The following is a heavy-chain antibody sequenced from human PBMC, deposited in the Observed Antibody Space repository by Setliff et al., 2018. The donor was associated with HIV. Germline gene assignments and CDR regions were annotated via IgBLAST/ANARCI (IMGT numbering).Heavy chain of an antibody. Sequence: LSLTCTVSGDGISSWQWSWIRQPPGKALEWIGYAYYSGSTNYNPSLKSRVTISVDTPKNQFSLKLSSVTAADTAVYYCASHQHNFTGYYYYYYYMAVWGRGTMVTVSS. CDR1: GDGISSWQ. J-gene: IGHJ6*03. V-gene: IGHV4-59*08. D-gene: IGHD3-9*01. CDR2: AYYSGST. CDR3: ASHQHNFTGYYYYYYYMAV.